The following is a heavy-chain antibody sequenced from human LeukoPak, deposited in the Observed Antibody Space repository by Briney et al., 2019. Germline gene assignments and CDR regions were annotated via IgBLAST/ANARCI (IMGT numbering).Heavy chain of an antibody. CDR2: IEWDDDK. D-gene: IGHD1-26*01. Sequence: SGPTLVNPTQTLTLTCTLSGFSLSTSGMCVSWIRQPPGKALEWLALIEWDDDKYYSTSLKTRLTISKDTSKNQVVLTMTNMDPADTGTYYCARTDPAGYSGSYYPFDYWGQGTLVTVSS. J-gene: IGHJ4*02. V-gene: IGHV2-70*01. CDR1: GFSLSTSGMC. CDR3: ARTDPAGYSGSYYPFDY.